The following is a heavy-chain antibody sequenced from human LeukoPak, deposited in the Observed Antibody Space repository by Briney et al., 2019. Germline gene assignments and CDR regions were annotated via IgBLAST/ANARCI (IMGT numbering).Heavy chain of an antibody. D-gene: IGHD3-9*01. CDR2: ISSSSSYI. J-gene: IGHJ4*02. Sequence: PGGSLRLSCAASGFTFSSYNMNWVRQAPGKGLEWVSSISSSSSYIYYADSVKGRFTISRDNAMNSLYLQMNSLRAEDTAVYYCARDLGYDILTGYYSGNFDYWGQGTLVTVSS. V-gene: IGHV3-21*01. CDR3: ARDLGYDILTGYYSGNFDY. CDR1: GFTFSSYN.